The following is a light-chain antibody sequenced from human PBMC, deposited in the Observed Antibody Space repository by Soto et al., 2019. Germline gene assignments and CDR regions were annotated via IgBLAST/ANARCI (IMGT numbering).Light chain of an antibody. J-gene: IGLJ1*01. V-gene: IGLV2-8*01. CDR2: EVS. CDR1: SSDVGGYNY. CDR3: SSYAGSNNFKV. Sequence: QSALTQPPSASGSPGQSVTISCTGTSSDVGGYNYVSWYQQHPGKAPKLMIYEVSKRPSGVPDRFSGSKSGNTASLTVSGXXXXXXXDYYCSSYAGSNNFKVFGTGTKLTVL.